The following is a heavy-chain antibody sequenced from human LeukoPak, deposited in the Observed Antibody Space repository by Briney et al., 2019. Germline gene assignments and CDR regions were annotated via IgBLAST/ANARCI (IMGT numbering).Heavy chain of an antibody. Sequence: GGSLRLSCAASGFTFSNYGMYWVRQPPGKGLEWVAFIRDDGSNKYYADSVKGRFTISRDNSKNTLYLQMNSLRAEDTALYYCAKDTSIGRYCTNGVCSPFDYWGQGTLVTVSS. CDR2: IRDDGSNK. D-gene: IGHD2-8*01. CDR3: AKDTSIGRYCTNGVCSPFDY. J-gene: IGHJ4*02. CDR1: GFTFSNYG. V-gene: IGHV3-30*02.